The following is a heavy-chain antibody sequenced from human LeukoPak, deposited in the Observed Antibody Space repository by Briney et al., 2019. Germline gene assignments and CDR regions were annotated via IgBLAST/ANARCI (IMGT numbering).Heavy chain of an antibody. J-gene: IGHJ3*02. CDR2: ISSNGSTI. Sequence: GGSLRLSCAASGFTFSSYEMNWVRQAPGKGLEWVSYISSNGSTIYYADSVKGRFTISRDNAKNSLYLQMNSLRAEDTAVYYCARDLSIAARGGIWGQGTMVTVSS. V-gene: IGHV3-48*03. D-gene: IGHD6-6*01. CDR1: GFTFSSYE. CDR3: ARDLSIAARGGI.